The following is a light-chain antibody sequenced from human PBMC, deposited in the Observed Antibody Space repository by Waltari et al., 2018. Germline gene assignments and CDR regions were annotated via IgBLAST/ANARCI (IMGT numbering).Light chain of an antibody. CDR1: QSVRSY. J-gene: IGKJ4*01. Sequence: EILLTQSPVTLSVSPGARATLSCKASQSVRSYLAWYQQKPGQAPRLFIYDASNRASGIPARFSGSGSGTDFSLTISNVEPEDFAVYYCQQRHDWPLNFGGGTKLEIK. CDR2: DAS. V-gene: IGKV3-11*01. CDR3: QQRHDWPLN.